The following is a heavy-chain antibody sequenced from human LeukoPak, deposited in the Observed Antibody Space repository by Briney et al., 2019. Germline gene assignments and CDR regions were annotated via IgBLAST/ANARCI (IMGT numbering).Heavy chain of an antibody. CDR1: GYTFTGYC. CDR2: ISPDSGDT. CDR3: AREESSCSGGSCYIDY. V-gene: IGHV1-2*02. D-gene: IGHD2-15*01. J-gene: IGHJ4*02. Sequence: ASVKVCCKASGYTFTGYCMHWVRQAPGQGLEWKGWISPDSGDTNYAQKFQGRVTMTRDTSISAAYMELSRLTSDDTAVFYCAREESSCSGGSCYIDYWGQGTLVTVSS.